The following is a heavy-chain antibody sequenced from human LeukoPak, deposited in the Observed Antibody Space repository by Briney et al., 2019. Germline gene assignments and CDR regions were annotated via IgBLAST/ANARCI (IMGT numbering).Heavy chain of an antibody. CDR3: ARGPNRYCSGGSCYLDY. Sequence: SETLSLTCAVYGGSFSGYYWSWIRQPPGKGLEWIGEINHSGSTNYKPSLKSRVTISVDTSKNQFSLKLSSVTAADTAVYYCARGPNRYCSGGSCYLDYWGQGTLVTVSS. CDR2: INHSGST. J-gene: IGHJ4*02. V-gene: IGHV4-34*01. CDR1: GGSFSGYY. D-gene: IGHD2-15*01.